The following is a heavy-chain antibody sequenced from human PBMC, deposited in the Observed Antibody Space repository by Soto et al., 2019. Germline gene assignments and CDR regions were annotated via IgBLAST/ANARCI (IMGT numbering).Heavy chain of an antibody. CDR1: GGSISSNHYY. D-gene: IGHD2-15*01. CDR3: ARHVTYSCSWSLPWFVP. V-gene: IGHV4-39*01. J-gene: IGHJ5*02. CDR2: ITYDGTT. Sequence: SETLSLTCSVSGGSISSNHYYWGWIRQPPGKGLEWIGSITYDGTTYHNSSLKSRATISVDTSKSQFSLKLTSVNAADTAIYYCARHVTYSCSWSLPWFVPWVQGTRVTVSS.